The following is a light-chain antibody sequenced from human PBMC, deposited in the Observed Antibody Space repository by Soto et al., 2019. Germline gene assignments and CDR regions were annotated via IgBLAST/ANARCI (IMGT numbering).Light chain of an antibody. V-gene: IGLV2-8*01. CDR1: SSDVGAYNY. CDR2: EVS. CDR3: SSYAGSSHYV. Sequence: LTQPPSASGSPGQSVTISCTGTSSDVGAYNYISWYQQHPGKAPKLMIYEVSKRPSGVPVRFSGSKSGNTASLTVSGLQAEDEADYYCSSYAGSSHYVFGTGTKVTVL. J-gene: IGLJ1*01.